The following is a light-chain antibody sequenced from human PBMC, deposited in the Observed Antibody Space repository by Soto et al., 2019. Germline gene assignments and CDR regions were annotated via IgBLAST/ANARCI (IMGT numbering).Light chain of an antibody. CDR2: EVT. CDR1: SSDVGGYNY. Sequence: QSALTQSASVSGSPGQSITICCTGTSSDVGGYNYVSWYQQYPGKAPKLMIYEVTHRPSGVSNRFSGSKSGNTASLTISGLQAEDEANYYYSSYRSTSVHVFGTGTKVTVL. CDR3: SSYRSTSVHV. J-gene: IGLJ1*01. V-gene: IGLV2-14*01.